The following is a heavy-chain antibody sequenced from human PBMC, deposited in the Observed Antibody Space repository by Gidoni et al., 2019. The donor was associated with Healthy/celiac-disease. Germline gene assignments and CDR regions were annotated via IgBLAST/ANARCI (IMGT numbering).Heavy chain of an antibody. CDR1: GYTFSIDG. CDR2: IWSDGSNE. V-gene: IGHV3-33*01. D-gene: IGHD6-13*01. J-gene: IGHJ3*02. Sequence: QVQLEESGGGVVQPGRSLTPSCAASGYTFSIDGMNWVRKAPGKGLEWVAVIWSDGSNEYYADSVKGRFTISKDDSKNTLYLQMNSLRVEDTAVYYCARGAGNSPFVILGQVTMVTVSS. CDR3: ARGAGNSPFVI.